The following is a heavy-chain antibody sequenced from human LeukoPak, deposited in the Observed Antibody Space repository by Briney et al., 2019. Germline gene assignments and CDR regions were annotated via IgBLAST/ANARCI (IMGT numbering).Heavy chain of an antibody. CDR1: GFTFSNSW. J-gene: IGHJ4*02. CDR3: ARASGSYYNLLDY. D-gene: IGHD1-26*01. Sequence: GGSLRLSCAASGFTFSNSWMSWVRQAPGKGLEWVANIKEDGSAKNYVDSVKGRFTISRDNAKNSLYLQMNSLRAEDTAVYYCARASGSYYNLLDYWGQGTLVTVSS. CDR2: IKEDGSAK. V-gene: IGHV3-7*03.